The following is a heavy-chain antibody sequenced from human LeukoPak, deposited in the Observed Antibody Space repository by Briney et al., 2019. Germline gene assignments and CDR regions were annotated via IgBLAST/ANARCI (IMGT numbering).Heavy chain of an antibody. V-gene: IGHV3-11*01. CDR3: ARDRYGSESYYSFDY. CDR2: ISSSGYSI. D-gene: IGHD3-10*01. J-gene: IGHJ4*02. CDR1: GFTFSDYY. Sequence: PGGSLRLPCAASGFTFSDYYMSWIRQAPGKGLEWVSYISSSGYSIYSADSVKGRFSISRDNAKNSLYLQMNSLRAEDTAVYYCARDRYGSESYYSFDYWGQGTLVTVSS.